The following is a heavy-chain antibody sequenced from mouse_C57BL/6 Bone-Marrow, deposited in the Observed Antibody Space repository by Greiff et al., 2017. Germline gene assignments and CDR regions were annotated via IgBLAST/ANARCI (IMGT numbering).Heavy chain of an antibody. Sequence: QVQLKQPGAELVKPGASVKMSCKASGYTFTSYWITWVKQRPGQGLEWIGDIYPGSGSTNYNEKFKSKATLTVDTASSTAYMQLSSLTSEDSAVYYCARSYYGYSVYYYAMDYWGQGTSVTVSS. CDR3: ARSYYGYSVYYYAMDY. CDR1: GYTFTSYW. V-gene: IGHV1-55*01. J-gene: IGHJ4*01. CDR2: IYPGSGST. D-gene: IGHD2-9*01.